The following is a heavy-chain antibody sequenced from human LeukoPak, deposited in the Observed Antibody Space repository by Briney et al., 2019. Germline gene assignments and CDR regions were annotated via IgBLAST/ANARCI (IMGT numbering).Heavy chain of an antibody. D-gene: IGHD5-12*01. CDR2: ISYDGSNK. J-gene: IGHJ6*02. V-gene: IGHV3-30*03. CDR3: GRLMGGYDSYFYGMDV. CDR1: GFTFSSFG. Sequence: GGSLRLSCAASGFTFSSFGIHWVRQAPGKGLEWVAVISYDGSNKYYADSVKGRFTISRDNSQNTLYLQMNSLRLDDTAAYYCGRLMGGYDSYFYGMDVWGQGTTVTVSS.